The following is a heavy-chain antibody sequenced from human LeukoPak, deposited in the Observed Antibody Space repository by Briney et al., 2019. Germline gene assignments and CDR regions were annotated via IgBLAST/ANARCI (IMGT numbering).Heavy chain of an antibody. Sequence: PSETLSLTCAVSGYSISSGYYWGWIRQPPGKGLEWIGSIYHSGSTYYNPSLKSRVTISVDTSKNQFSLKLSSVTAADTAVYYCARPRTGGFDPWGQGTLVAVPS. J-gene: IGHJ5*02. CDR2: IYHSGST. D-gene: IGHD3-10*01. CDR3: ARPRTGGFDP. CDR1: GYSISSGYY. V-gene: IGHV4-38-2*01.